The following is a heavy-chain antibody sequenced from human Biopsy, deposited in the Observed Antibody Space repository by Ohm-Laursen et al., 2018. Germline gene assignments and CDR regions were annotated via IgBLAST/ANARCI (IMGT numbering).Heavy chain of an antibody. J-gene: IGHJ4*02. CDR2: INPSGGST. D-gene: IGHD3-10*01. V-gene: IGHV1-46*01. CDR1: GYTFITYY. Sequence: ASVKVSCKTFGYTFITYYVNWVRQAPGQGLEWMGKINPSGGSTSYAQKFQGRVAMTRDTSTTTVYMELSSLRSEDTAVYYCARDRIGGRGDPPDHWGQGTLVTVSS. CDR3: ARDRIGGRGDPPDH.